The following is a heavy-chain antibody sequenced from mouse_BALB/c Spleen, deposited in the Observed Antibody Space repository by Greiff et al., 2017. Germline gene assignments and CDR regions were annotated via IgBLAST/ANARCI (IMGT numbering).Heavy chain of an antibody. CDR3: ARWLLRDYYAMDY. V-gene: IGHV2-2*02. CDR2: IWSGGST. D-gene: IGHD2-3*01. CDR1: GFSLTSYG. J-gene: IGHJ4*01. Sequence: VQLKESGPGLVQPSQSLSITCTVSGFSLTSYGVHWVRQSPGKGLEWLGVIWSGGSTDYNAAFISRLSISKDNSKSQVFFKMNSLQANDTAIYYCARWLLRDYYAMDYWGQGTSVTVSS.